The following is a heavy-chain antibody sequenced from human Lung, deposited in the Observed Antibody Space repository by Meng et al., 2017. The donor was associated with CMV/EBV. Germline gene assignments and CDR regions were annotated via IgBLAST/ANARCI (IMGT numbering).Heavy chain of an antibody. Sequence: GGSLRLXXAASGFTFSSYWMHWVRQAPGKGLVWVSRINSDGSSTSYADSVKGRFTISRDNAKNTLYLQMNSLRAEDTAVYYCARDCHPEGGYPSDAFDIWGQGXMVTVSS. CDR2: INSDGSST. V-gene: IGHV3-74*01. D-gene: IGHD3-22*01. J-gene: IGHJ3*02. CDR3: ARDCHPEGGYPSDAFDI. CDR1: GFTFSSYW.